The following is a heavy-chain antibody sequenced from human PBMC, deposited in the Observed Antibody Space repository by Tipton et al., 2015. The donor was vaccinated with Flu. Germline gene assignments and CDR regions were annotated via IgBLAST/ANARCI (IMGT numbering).Heavy chain of an antibody. CDR1: VFTFSSYG. J-gene: IGHJ4*02. CDR3: ARESEGRTRYYDFWSGYSPSYFDY. D-gene: IGHD3-3*01. V-gene: IGHV3-33*01. CDR2: IWYDGSNK. Sequence: SPRLSCAASVFTFSSYGMHWVRQAPGKGLEWVAVIWYDGSNKYYADSVKGRFTISRDNSKNTLYLQMNSLRAEDTAVYYCARESEGRTRYYDFWSGYSPSYFDYWGQGTLVTVSS.